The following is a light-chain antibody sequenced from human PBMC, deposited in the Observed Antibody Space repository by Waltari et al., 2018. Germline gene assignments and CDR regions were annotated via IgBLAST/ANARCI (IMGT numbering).Light chain of an antibody. CDR3: MQTLQTPLT. CDR1: QSLLYSNGNNH. Sequence: EIVMTQSPLSLPVTAGEPASISCRSRQSLLYSNGNNHLDWHLQKPGQSPQLLIYLGSNRAPGVPDRFSGSGSGTDFTLKISRVEAEDVGVYYCMQTLQTPLTFGGGTKVEI. V-gene: IGKV2-28*01. J-gene: IGKJ4*01. CDR2: LGS.